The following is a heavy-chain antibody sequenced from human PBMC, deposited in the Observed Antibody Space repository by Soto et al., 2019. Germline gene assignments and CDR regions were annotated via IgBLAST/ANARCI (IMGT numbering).Heavy chain of an antibody. CDR2: IDWDDDK. Sequence: VSGPTLVNPTQTLTLTCTFSGFSLSTSGMCVSWIRQPPGKALEWLALIDWDDDKYYSTSLKTRLTISKDTSKNQVVLTMTNMDPVDTATYYCARMRCIAAPRKNYFDYWGQGTLVTVSS. D-gene: IGHD6-13*01. J-gene: IGHJ4*02. CDR3: ARMRCIAAPRKNYFDY. V-gene: IGHV2-70*01. CDR1: GFSLSTSGMC.